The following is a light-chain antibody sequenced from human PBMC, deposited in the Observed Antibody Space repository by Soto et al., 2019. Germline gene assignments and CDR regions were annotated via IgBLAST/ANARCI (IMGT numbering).Light chain of an antibody. CDR2: GAS. Sequence: EIVLTQAPGTLSLSPGERATLSCRASQSVSSTYLAWYQQKPGQAPRLLIYGASSRATGIPDRFIGSGSGTDFTLTISRLEPEDFAVYYCHQYGSSPPLTFGQGTRLEIK. V-gene: IGKV3-20*01. J-gene: IGKJ5*01. CDR3: HQYGSSPPLT. CDR1: QSVSSTY.